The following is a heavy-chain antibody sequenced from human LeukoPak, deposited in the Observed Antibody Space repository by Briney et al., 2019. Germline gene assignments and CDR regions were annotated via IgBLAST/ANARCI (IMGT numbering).Heavy chain of an antibody. CDR3: ARGGDYSSGWYSLDY. CDR2: IYSGGST. J-gene: IGHJ4*02. CDR1: GFTVSSNY. D-gene: IGHD6-19*01. Sequence: GGSLRLSCAASGFTVSSNYMSWVRQAPGKGLEWGSVIYSGGSTYYADSVKGRFTISRDNSKNTLYLQMNSLRAEDAAVYYCARGGDYSSGWYSLDYWGQGTLVTVSS. V-gene: IGHV3-53*01.